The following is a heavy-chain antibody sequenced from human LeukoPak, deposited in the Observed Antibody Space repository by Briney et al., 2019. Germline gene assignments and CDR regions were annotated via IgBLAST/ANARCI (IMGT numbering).Heavy chain of an antibody. CDR2: INHSGST. Sequence: SETLSLTCAVYDGSFSGYYWSWIRQPPGKGLEWIGEINHSGSTNYNPSLKSRVTISVDTSKNQFSLKLSSVTAADTAVYYCARERSPGIDDAFDIWGQGTMVTVSS. V-gene: IGHV4-34*09. CDR3: ARERSPGIDDAFDI. D-gene: IGHD2-15*01. CDR1: DGSFSGYY. J-gene: IGHJ3*02.